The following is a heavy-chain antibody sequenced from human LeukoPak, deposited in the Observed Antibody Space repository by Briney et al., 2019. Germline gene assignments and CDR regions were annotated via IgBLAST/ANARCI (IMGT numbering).Heavy chain of an antibody. V-gene: IGHV3-30*18. D-gene: IGHD2-8*02. CDR2: ISYDGSNK. CDR1: GFTFSSYG. J-gene: IGHJ6*02. CDR3: AKDLTGYYYGMDV. Sequence: GTSLRLSCAASGFTFSSYGMHWVRQAPGMGLEWVAVISYDGSNKYYADSVKGRFTISRDNSKNTLYLQMNSLRAEDTAVYYCAKDLTGYYYGMDVWGQGTTVTVSS.